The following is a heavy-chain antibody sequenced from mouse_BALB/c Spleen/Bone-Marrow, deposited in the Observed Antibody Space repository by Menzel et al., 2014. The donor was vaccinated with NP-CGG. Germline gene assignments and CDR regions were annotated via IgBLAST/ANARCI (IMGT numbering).Heavy chain of an antibody. V-gene: IGHV1-7*01. Sequence: VMLVESGAEPAKPGASVKMSCKASGYTFTNYWMHWVKQRPGQGLEWIGYIYPSTGYTEYNQKFKDKATLTSDKSSSTAYMQLSSLTSEDSAVYYCAGGRFAYWGQGTLVTVSA. CDR2: IYPSTGYT. J-gene: IGHJ3*01. CDR3: AGGRFAY. CDR1: GYTFTNYW. D-gene: IGHD1-1*02.